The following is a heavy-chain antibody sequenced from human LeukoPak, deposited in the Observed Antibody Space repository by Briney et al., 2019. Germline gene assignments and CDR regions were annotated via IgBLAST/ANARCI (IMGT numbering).Heavy chain of an antibody. CDR1: GDSMSDYF. CDR2: AADSGST. V-gene: IGHV4-59*12. CDR3: ARDLWFGEFFDAFDI. D-gene: IGHD3-10*01. Sequence: SETLSLTCTVSGDSMSDYFWTWIRQPPGKGLEWIGYAADSGSTNYNPSLKSRVTMSVDTAKNQFALKLRSVTAADTAVYYCARDLWFGEFFDAFDIWGHGTKVTVSS. J-gene: IGHJ3*02.